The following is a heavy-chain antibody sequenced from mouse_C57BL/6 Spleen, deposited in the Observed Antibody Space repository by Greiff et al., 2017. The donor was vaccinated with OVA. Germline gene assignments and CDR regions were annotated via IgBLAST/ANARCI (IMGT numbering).Heavy chain of an antibody. V-gene: IGHV1-52*01. CDR1: GYTFTSYW. CDR2: IDPSDSET. CDR3: ARWDEYDDWFAY. J-gene: IGHJ3*01. D-gene: IGHD2-4*01. Sequence: VQLQQPGAELVRPGSSVKLSCKASGYTFTSYWMHWVKQRPIQGLEWIGDIDPSDSETPYNQKFKDKATLTVDKSSSTAYMQLSSRTSEDSAVYYCARWDEYDDWFAYWGQGTLVTVSA.